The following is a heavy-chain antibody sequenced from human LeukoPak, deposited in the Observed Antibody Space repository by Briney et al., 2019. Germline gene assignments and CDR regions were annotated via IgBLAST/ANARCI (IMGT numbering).Heavy chain of an antibody. J-gene: IGHJ5*02. CDR2: IYYSGST. Sequence: PSETLSLTCTVSGDPISSSSYYWGWIRQPPGRGLEWIGSIYYSGSTYYNPSLKSRVTISVDTSKNQFSLKLSSVTAADTAVYYCARDWRIAVAGHNYFDHWGLGTLVTVSS. CDR1: GDPISSSSYY. V-gene: IGHV4-39*07. D-gene: IGHD6-19*01. CDR3: ARDWRIAVAGHNYFDH.